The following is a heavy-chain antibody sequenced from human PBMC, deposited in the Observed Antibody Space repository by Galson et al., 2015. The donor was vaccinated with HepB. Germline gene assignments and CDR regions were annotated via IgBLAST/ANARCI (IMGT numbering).Heavy chain of an antibody. CDR2: VKGDGSST. D-gene: IGHD2-15*01. V-gene: IGHV3-74*03. CDR1: GFTFSSYW. J-gene: IGHJ3*02. CDR3: VKVVSGPSDI. Sequence: SLRLSCAASGFTFSSYWMHWVRQVPGKGLTWVARVKGDGSSTEYADSVKGRFSISRDNAKNTLYLQMNGLGVEDTAVYYCVKVVSGPSDIWGQGTMVTVSS.